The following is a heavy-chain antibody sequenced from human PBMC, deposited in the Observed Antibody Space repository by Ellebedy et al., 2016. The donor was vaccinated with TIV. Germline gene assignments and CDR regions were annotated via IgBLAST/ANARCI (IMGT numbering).Heavy chain of an antibody. CDR1: GFSVGTSGVG. D-gene: IGHD2-21*01. Sequence: SGPTLVKPTQTLTLTCTFSGFSVGTSGVGVGWIRQPPGKALEWLALIYWNDQERYYPSLRSRLTITKDTPKNQVILTMTNMDPADTATYYCIRLVSALWYGMDVWGQGTSVTVSS. CDR2: IYWNDQE. CDR3: IRLVSALWYGMDV. V-gene: IGHV2-5*01. J-gene: IGHJ6*02.